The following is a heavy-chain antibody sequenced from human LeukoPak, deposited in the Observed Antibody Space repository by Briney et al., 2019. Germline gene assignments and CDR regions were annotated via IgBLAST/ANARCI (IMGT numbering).Heavy chain of an antibody. CDR1: GGSISSYY. J-gene: IGHJ5*02. V-gene: IGHV4-59*12. CDR3: AREPDA. Sequence: SETLSLTCTVSGGSISSYYWSWIRQPPGKGLEWLGTVHHTGRAFYNPSLRGRTTVSVDTSKNQFSLKLTSVTAADTAVYYCAREPDAWGQGTLVTVSS. CDR2: VHHTGRA.